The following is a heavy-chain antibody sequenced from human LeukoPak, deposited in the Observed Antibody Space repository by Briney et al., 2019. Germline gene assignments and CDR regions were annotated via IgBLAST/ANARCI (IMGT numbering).Heavy chain of an antibody. CDR2: IWYDGSNK. D-gene: IGHD6-19*01. CDR1: GFTFSSYG. J-gene: IGHJ1*01. CDR3: ARDSFSIAVAGTRLGYFQH. Sequence: GGSLRLSWAASGFTFSSYGARWVRQAPGKGLEWVAVIWYDGSNKYYADSVKGRFTISRDNSKNTLYLQMNSLRAEDPAVSHCARDSFSIAVAGTRLGYFQHWGQGTLVTVSS. V-gene: IGHV3-33*01.